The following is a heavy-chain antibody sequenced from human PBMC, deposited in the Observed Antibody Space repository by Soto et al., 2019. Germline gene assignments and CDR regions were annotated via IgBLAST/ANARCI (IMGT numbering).Heavy chain of an antibody. J-gene: IGHJ4*02. CDR3: GVGRGSFDY. D-gene: IGHD1-26*01. Sequence: QLQLQESGPGLVKPSETLSLTCTVSGGSVSSRNYYWGWIRQPPGKGLEWIGSIYYSGSTYYNPSLKSRVTISVDTSKNQFFLKLSSVTAADTAVYYCGVGRGSFDYWGQGTLVTVSS. V-gene: IGHV4-39*01. CDR1: GGSVSSRNYY. CDR2: IYYSGST.